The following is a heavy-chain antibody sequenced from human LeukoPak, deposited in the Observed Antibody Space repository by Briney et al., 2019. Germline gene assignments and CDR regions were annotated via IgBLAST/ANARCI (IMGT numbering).Heavy chain of an antibody. V-gene: IGHV3-7*01. CDR1: GFMFSGHW. D-gene: IGHD2-15*01. Sequence: TGGSLRLSCAASGFMFSGHWMTWARQAPGKGLEWVANIKEDGNEKKYVDSVKGRLTISRDNTENSLYLQMSSLRTEDTAVYYCARLSDRPDATAYRPFDLWGQGTLVTVSS. J-gene: IGHJ4*02. CDR2: IKEDGNEK. CDR3: ARLSDRPDATAYRPFDL.